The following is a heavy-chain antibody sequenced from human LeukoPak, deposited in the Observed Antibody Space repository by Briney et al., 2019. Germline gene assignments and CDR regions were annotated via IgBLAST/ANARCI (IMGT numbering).Heavy chain of an antibody. V-gene: IGHV4-34*01. D-gene: IGHD5-18*01. Sequence: SETLSLTCAVYGGSFSGYYWSWIRQPPGKGLEWIGEINHSGSTNYNPSLKSRVTISVDTSKNQFSLKLSSVTAADTAVYYCAGVFGYSYGPYYFDYWGQGTLVTVSS. CDR1: GGSFSGYY. CDR3: AGVFGYSYGPYYFDY. J-gene: IGHJ4*02. CDR2: INHSGST.